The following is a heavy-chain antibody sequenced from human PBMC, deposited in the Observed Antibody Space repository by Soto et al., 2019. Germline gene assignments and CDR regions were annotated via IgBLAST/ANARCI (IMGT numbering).Heavy chain of an antibody. CDR1: GGTFSRYG. Sequence: QVQLVQSGAEVKKPGSSVKVSCKASGGTFSRYGISWVRQAPGQGLEWMGGIIPIFGTANYAQKFQGRVTITAEDSTSTAYMELSSLSFENAAVYYCASQTGTTGNYYYGMDVWGLGTTVTVSS. J-gene: IGHJ6*02. CDR3: ASQTGTTGNYYYGMDV. D-gene: IGHD1-1*01. CDR2: IIPIFGTA. V-gene: IGHV1-69*12.